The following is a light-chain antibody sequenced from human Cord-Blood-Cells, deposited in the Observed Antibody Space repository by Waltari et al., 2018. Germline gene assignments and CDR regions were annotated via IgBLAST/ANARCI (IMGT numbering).Light chain of an antibody. CDR3: QAGDSSTGV. V-gene: IGLV3-1*01. CDR2: EDS. J-gene: IGLJ2*01. Sequence: SYALTQPPTVSVSSGQTACIPCPGYQSWDHCACWSQQMPGQSPVLVIYEDSKRPSGRPGRFAGSKSGNTATRTIRGTQAMDGADDYGQAGDSSTGVVVGGTKLTVL. CDR1: QSWDHC.